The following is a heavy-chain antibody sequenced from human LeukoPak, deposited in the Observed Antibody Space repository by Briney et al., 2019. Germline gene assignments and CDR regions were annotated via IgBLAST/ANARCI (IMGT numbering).Heavy chain of an antibody. Sequence: GGSLRLSCAASGFTFSSYGMHWVRQAPGKGLEWVAFIRYDGSNKYYADSVKGRFTISRDNSKNTLYLQMNSLRAEDTAVYYCARERDSSSPPFDYWGQGTLVTVSS. CDR3: ARERDSSSPPFDY. CDR2: IRYDGSNK. D-gene: IGHD6-6*01. CDR1: GFTFSSYG. V-gene: IGHV3-30*02. J-gene: IGHJ4*02.